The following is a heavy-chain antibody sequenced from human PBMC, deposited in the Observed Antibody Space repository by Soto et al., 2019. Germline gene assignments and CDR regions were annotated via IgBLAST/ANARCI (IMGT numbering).Heavy chain of an antibody. Sequence: EVHLLESGGGLVQPGESLRLSCGASGFTFSSRVMTWVRQAPGKELEWVSSITNNGAGTHYADSVKGRFTISRDNSKNTVFLQMNNLRAEDTAVYYCAKGLNNGRWYAADWGQGTLVTVSS. CDR3: AKGLNNGRWYAAD. V-gene: IGHV3-23*01. D-gene: IGHD6-13*01. J-gene: IGHJ4*02. CDR2: ITNNGAGT. CDR1: GFTFSSRV.